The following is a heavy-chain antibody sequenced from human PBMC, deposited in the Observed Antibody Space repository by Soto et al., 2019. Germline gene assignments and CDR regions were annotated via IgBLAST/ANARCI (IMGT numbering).Heavy chain of an antibody. J-gene: IGHJ6*02. D-gene: IGHD5-12*01. CDR2: IIPIFGTA. CDR3: AREAGDGYDPYYYYGMDV. CDR1: GGTFSSYA. Sequence: QVQLVQSGAEVKKPGSSVKVSCKASGGTFSSYAISWVRQAPGQGLEWMGGIIPIFGTANYAQKFQGRVTITADESTRTAYMELSSLRSEDTAVYYCAREAGDGYDPYYYYGMDVWGQGTTVTVSS. V-gene: IGHV1-69*12.